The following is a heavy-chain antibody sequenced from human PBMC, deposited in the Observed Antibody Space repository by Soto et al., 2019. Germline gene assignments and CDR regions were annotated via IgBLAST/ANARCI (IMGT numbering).Heavy chain of an antibody. CDR1: GYTFTSYY. CDR2: INPSGGST. D-gene: IGHD2-15*01. J-gene: IGHJ5*02. V-gene: IGHV1-46*01. CDR3: ARGGTRYCSGGSCIPFNWFDP. Sequence: ASVKVSCKASGYTFTSYYMHWVRQAPGQGLEWMGIINPSGGSTSYAQKFQGRVTMTRDTSTSTVYMELSSLRSEDTAVYYCARGGTRYCSGGSCIPFNWFDPWGQGTLVTVSS.